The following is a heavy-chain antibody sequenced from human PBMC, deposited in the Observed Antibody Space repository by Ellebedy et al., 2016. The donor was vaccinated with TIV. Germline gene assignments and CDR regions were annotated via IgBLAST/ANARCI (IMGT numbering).Heavy chain of an antibody. CDR2: IYSGGTT. D-gene: IGHD5-18*01. Sequence: GESLKISCTASGFTFSNYWMSWVRQAPGKGLEWVSVIYSGGTTPYADSVKGRFTIPRDKSKNTMYLQMNSLRAEDTAVYYCAGHGDRAMTHWGQGTLVTVSS. CDR1: GFTFSNYW. CDR3: AGHGDRAMTH. J-gene: IGHJ4*02. V-gene: IGHV3-66*04.